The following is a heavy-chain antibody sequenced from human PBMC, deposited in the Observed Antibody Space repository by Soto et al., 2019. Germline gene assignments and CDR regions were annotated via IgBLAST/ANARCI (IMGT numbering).Heavy chain of an antibody. J-gene: IGHJ4*02. D-gene: IGHD4-17*01. CDR1: GFVFSHYG. CDR2: ISFDGNNK. V-gene: IGHV3-30*03. Sequence: QVQLVESGGGVVQPGRSLRLSCAASGFVFSHYGMHWVRQAPGKGLEWVAVISFDGNNKYYADSVKGRFTIYKDSSKNTFYLQMNSLRAEDTALYYCGKADGDYDGGVYFWGQGTLVTVSS. CDR3: GKADGDYDGGVYF.